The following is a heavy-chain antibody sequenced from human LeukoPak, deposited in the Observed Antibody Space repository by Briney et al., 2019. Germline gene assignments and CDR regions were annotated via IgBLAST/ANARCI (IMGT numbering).Heavy chain of an antibody. Sequence: GGSLRLSCAASGFTFSSYSMNWVRQAPGKGLEWVSYISSSSSTIYYADSVKGRFTISRDNSKNTLYLQMNSLRAEDTAVYYCATIPREEIETTMIVVKDYWGQGTLVTVSS. CDR1: GFTFSSYS. CDR3: ATIPREEIETTMIVVKDY. V-gene: IGHV3-48*01. CDR2: ISSSSSTI. J-gene: IGHJ4*02. D-gene: IGHD3-22*01.